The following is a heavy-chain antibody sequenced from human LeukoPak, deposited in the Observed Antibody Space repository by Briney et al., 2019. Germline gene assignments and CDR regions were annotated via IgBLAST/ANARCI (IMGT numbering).Heavy chain of an antibody. CDR1: GFTFSSYS. V-gene: IGHV3-48*02. CDR2: ISSSSSTL. Sequence: PGGSLRLSCAASGFTFSSYSMNWVRQAPGKGLEWVSYISSSSSTLYYADSVKGRFTISRDNAKNSLYLQMNSLRDEDTAVYYCARESWIYCSGGSCYPYYFDYWGQGTLVTVSS. J-gene: IGHJ4*02. D-gene: IGHD2-15*01. CDR3: ARESWIYCSGGSCYPYYFDY.